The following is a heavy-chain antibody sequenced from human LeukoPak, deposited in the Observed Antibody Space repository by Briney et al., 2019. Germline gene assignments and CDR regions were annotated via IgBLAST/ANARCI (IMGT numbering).Heavy chain of an antibody. D-gene: IGHD6-19*01. CDR2: VYYSGPT. CDR1: GDSISLSFYY. V-gene: IGHV4-39*07. CDR3: ARGTLYRGWSYYLDF. Sequence: SETLSLTCSVSGDSISLSFYYWGWIRQPPGKALEWIGSVYYSGPTSYNPSLKSRVTISVDMSKNHFSLRLRSVTAADTAMYYCARGTLYRGWSYYLDFWGQGSQVTVSS. J-gene: IGHJ4*02.